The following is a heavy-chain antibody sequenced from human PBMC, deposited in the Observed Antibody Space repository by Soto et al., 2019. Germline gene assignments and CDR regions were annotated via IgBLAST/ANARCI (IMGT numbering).Heavy chain of an antibody. Sequence: TMSLTCAFSGVTLRNVCYSLRWIRQPPGKGLEWIGYIYHSGSTYYNPSLKSRVTISVDRSKNQFSLKLSSVTDADTAVYYCARVTDRWGQGTLVTVSS. CDR1: GVTLRNVCYS. V-gene: IGHV4-30-2*01. CDR3: ARVTDR. J-gene: IGHJ5*02. CDR2: IYHSGST.